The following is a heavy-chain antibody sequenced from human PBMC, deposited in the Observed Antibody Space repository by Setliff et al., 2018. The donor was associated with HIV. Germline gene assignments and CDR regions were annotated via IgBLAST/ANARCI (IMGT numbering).Heavy chain of an antibody. CDR2: IDATATT. Sequence: PSETLSLTCSVSGGSISGASYYWTWIRQPAGKGLEWIGHIDATATTNTNYNPSLQSRVTMSVDTSKNQFSLNLSSVTAADTAVYYCARELPHGGDYTLTTYYMDVWGKGTTVTVSS. CDR3: ARELPHGGDYTLTTYYMDV. D-gene: IGHD4-17*01. J-gene: IGHJ6*03. CDR1: GGSISGASYY. V-gene: IGHV4-61*09.